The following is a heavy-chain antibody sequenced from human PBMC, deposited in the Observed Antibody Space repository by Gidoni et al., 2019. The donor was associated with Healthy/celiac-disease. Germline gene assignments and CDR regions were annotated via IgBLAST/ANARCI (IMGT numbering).Heavy chain of an antibody. CDR2: IWYDGSNK. CDR1: GFTFSSYG. J-gene: IGHJ5*02. V-gene: IGHV3-33*01. D-gene: IGHD6-13*01. CDR3: ATTSAAGVDP. Sequence: QVQLVESGGGVVQPGRSLRLSCAASGFTFSSYGMHWVRQAPGKGLEWVAVIWYDGSNKYYADSVKGRFTISRDNSKNTLYLQMNSLRAEDTAVYYCATTSAAGVDPWGQGTLVTVSS.